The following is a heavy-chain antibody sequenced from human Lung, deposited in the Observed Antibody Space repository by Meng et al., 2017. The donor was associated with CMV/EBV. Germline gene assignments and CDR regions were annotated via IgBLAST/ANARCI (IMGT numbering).Heavy chain of an antibody. Sequence: GESLKISCTGSGYRFTSKWIGWVRQMPGKGLEWMGVIHPSDYDTKYSPSFQGQVTISADKSITTVYLQWSSLKVSDTAIYYCARVVGGGLDVMEVWGQGTTVTVSS. J-gene: IGHJ6*02. CDR1: GYRFTSKW. CDR2: IHPSDYDT. CDR3: ARVVGGGLDVMEV. V-gene: IGHV5-51*01. D-gene: IGHD2-15*01.